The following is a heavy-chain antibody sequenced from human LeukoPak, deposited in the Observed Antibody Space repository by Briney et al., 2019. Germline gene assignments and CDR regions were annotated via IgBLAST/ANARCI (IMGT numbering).Heavy chain of an antibody. V-gene: IGHV4-31*03. D-gene: IGHD3-10*01. J-gene: IGHJ4*02. CDR1: GGSISSGGYY. CDR2: IYYSGST. Sequence: SQTLSLTCTVSGGSISSGGYYWSWIRQHPGEGLEWIGYIYYSGSTYYNPSLKSRVTISVDTSKNQFSLKLSSVTAADTAVYYCARVKLYYFDYWGQGTLVTVSS. CDR3: ARVKLYYFDY.